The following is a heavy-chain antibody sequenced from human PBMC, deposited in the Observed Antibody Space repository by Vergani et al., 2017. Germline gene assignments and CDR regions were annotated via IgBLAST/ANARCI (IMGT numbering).Heavy chain of an antibody. Sequence: EVQLVESGGGLVKPGGSLRLSCAASGFTFSSYSMNWVRQAPGKGLEWVSSISSSSSYIYYADSVKGRFTISRDNAKNSLYLQMNSLRAEDTAVYYCAREVTYYDILTGYYTNDAFDIWGQGTMVTVSS. CDR1: GFTFSSYS. V-gene: IGHV3-21*01. J-gene: IGHJ3*02. CDR3: AREVTYYDILTGYYTNDAFDI. D-gene: IGHD3-9*01. CDR2: ISSSSSYI.